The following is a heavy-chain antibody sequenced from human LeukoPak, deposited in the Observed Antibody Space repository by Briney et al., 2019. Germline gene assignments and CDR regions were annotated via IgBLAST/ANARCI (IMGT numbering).Heavy chain of an antibody. Sequence: GGSLRLSCAASGFTFSSYWMNWVRQAPGKGLVWVSRIASDGSSTTYADSVKGRFSISRDNAKNTLYLQMSNLRAEDTAVYFCAGGGGLDVWGQGATVTVSS. V-gene: IGHV3-74*01. CDR3: AGGGGLDV. J-gene: IGHJ6*02. CDR2: IASDGSST. D-gene: IGHD3-16*01. CDR1: GFTFSSYW.